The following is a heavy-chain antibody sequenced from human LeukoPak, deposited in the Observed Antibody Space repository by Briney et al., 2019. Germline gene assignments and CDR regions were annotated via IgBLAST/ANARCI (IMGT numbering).Heavy chain of an antibody. Sequence: SETLSLTCVVSGGSFSGYYWAWIPQPPGRGLECIGEVDPTGRVISNPSLKSRVDISLDTSKNQFSLKMNSVTAADTAVFYCVRGSSWAHHYYYYMEVWGEGTTVIVSS. V-gene: IGHV4-34*01. D-gene: IGHD6-13*01. CDR3: VRGSSWAHHYYYYMEV. J-gene: IGHJ6*03. CDR2: VDPTGRV. CDR1: GGSFSGYY.